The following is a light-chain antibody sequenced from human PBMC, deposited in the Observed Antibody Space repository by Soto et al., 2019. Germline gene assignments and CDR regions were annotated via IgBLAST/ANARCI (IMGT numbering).Light chain of an antibody. CDR1: SGDVGGYNY. J-gene: IGLJ1*01. V-gene: IGLV2-14*01. CDR2: EVT. Sequence: QSALTQPASVSGSPGQSIIISCTGTSGDVGGYNYVSWYQQYPGKVPKLMIYEVTYRPSGVSYRFSGSKSGNTASPTISGLQAEDEADYYCSSYTSSSTLVFGTGTKVTVL. CDR3: SSYTSSSTLV.